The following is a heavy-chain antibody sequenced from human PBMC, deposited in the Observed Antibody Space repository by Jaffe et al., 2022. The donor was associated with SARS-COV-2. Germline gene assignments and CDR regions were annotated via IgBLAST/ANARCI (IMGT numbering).Heavy chain of an antibody. CDR2: INHSGST. J-gene: IGHJ4*02. V-gene: IGHV4-34*01. CDR1: GGSFSGYY. D-gene: IGHD5-18*01. Sequence: QVQLQQWGAGLLKPSETLSLTCAVYGGSFSGYYWSWIRQPPGKGLEWIGEINHSGSTNYNPSLKSRVTISVDTSKNQFSLKLSSVTAADTAVYYCARESGYYYWGQGTLVTVSS. CDR3: ARESGYYY.